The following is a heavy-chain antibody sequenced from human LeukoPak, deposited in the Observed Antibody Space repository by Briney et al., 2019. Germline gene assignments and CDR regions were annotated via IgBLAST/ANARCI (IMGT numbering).Heavy chain of an antibody. CDR3: ARARDSSGYYYFKIGPFDY. Sequence: SETLSLTCAVYGGSFSGYYWSWIRQPPGKGLGWIGEINHSGSTNYNPSLKSRVTISVDTSKNQFSLKLSSVTAADTAVYYCARARDSSGYYYFKIGPFDYWGQGTLVTVSS. D-gene: IGHD3-22*01. CDR2: INHSGST. V-gene: IGHV4-34*01. J-gene: IGHJ4*02. CDR1: GGSFSGYY.